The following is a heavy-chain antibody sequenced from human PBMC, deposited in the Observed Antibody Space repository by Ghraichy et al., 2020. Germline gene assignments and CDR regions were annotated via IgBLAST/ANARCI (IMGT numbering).Heavy chain of an antibody. J-gene: IGHJ5*02. CDR3: AREIRPALNYGSGIPGWFDP. D-gene: IGHD3-10*01. Sequence: SETLSLTCTVSGGSISSYYWSWIRQPPGKGLEWIGYIYYSGSTNYNPSLKSRVTITVDTSKNQFSLKLSSVTAADTAVYYCAREIRPALNYGSGIPGWFDPWGQGTLVTVSS. CDR1: GGSISSYY. CDR2: IYYSGST. V-gene: IGHV4-59*01.